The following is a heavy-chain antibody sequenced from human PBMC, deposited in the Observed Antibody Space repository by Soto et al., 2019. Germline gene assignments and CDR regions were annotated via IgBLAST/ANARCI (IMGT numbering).Heavy chain of an antibody. CDR2: NYPGDSDT. Sequence: ESLDTPCKAPGSTLTSFWVGRVRQMPGKGLEWMGINYPGDSDTRYSPPFQGQVHISADKSNSTAYPQWGSLKASDTGLYYCARLLPLVARRSRYNWFDPWGQGTLVTVSS. CDR3: ARLLPLVARRSRYNWFDP. CDR1: GSTLTSFW. D-gene: IGHD2-2*01. V-gene: IGHV5-51*01. J-gene: IGHJ5*02.